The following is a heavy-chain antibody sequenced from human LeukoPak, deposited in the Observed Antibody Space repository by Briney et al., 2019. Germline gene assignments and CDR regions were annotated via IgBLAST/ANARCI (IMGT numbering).Heavy chain of an antibody. Sequence: GASVKVSCKASGYTFTSYYMHWVRQAPGQGLEWMGWINPNSGGTNYAQKFQGRVTMTRDTSISTAYMELSRLRSDDTAVYYCARSPGCSSTSSQIRRGLNWFDPWGQGTLVTVSS. V-gene: IGHV1-2*02. J-gene: IGHJ5*02. CDR3: ARSPGCSSTSSQIRRGLNWFDP. CDR2: INPNSGGT. CDR1: GYTFTSYY. D-gene: IGHD2-2*01.